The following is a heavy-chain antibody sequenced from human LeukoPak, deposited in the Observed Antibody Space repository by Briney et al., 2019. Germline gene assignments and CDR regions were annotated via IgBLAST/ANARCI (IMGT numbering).Heavy chain of an antibody. Sequence: GGSLRLSCAASGFTFSDYYMSWIRQAPGKGLEWVSYISSSGSTIYYADSVKGRFTISRDNAKNSLYLQMNSLRAEDTAVYYCARERTLPRNYYYYYGMDVWGQGTTVTVSS. CDR3: ARERTLPRNYYYYYGMDV. CDR1: GFTFSDYY. J-gene: IGHJ6*02. V-gene: IGHV3-11*01. CDR2: ISSSGSTI.